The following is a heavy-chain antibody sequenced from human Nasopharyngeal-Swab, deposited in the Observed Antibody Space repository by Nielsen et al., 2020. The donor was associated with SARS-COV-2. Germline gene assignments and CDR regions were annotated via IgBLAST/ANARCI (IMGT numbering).Heavy chain of an antibody. V-gene: IGHV1-2*06. CDR1: GYTFTGYY. Sequence: ASVKVSCKASGYTFTGYYMHWVRQAPGQGLEWMGRIKPNSCGTNYAQKFQGRVTMTRDTSISTAYMELSRLRSDDTAVYYCARGIAAAGTPGYGMDVWGQGTTVTVSS. D-gene: IGHD6-13*01. J-gene: IGHJ6*02. CDR3: ARGIAAAGTPGYGMDV. CDR2: IKPNSCGT.